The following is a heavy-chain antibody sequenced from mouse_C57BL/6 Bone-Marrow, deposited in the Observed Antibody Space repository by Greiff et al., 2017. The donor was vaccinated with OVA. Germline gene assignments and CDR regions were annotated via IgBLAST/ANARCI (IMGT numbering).Heavy chain of an antibody. CDR2: IHPNSGST. J-gene: IGHJ4*01. V-gene: IGHV1-64*01. CDR1: GYTFTSYW. D-gene: IGHD1-1*01. Sequence: QVQLKQPGAELVKPGASVKLSCKASGYTFTSYWMHWVKQRPGQGLEWIGMIHPNSGSTTYNEKFKRKGTLTVDKSSSTAYMQLSSLTSDDSAVYYCARNYYGHYYAMDYWGQGTSVTVSS. CDR3: ARNYYGHYYAMDY.